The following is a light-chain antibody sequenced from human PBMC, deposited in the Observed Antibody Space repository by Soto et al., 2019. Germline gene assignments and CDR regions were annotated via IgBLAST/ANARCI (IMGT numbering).Light chain of an antibody. Sequence: EIVMTQSPATLSVSPGERVTLSCRASQSVRSELAWYQQKPGQAPRLLIYGESARATGIPARFSGSGSGTEFTLTISSLQSEDFAVYFCQQYYDWPRTFGQGTKVDIK. CDR3: QQYYDWPRT. CDR1: QSVRSE. V-gene: IGKV3-15*01. J-gene: IGKJ1*01. CDR2: GES.